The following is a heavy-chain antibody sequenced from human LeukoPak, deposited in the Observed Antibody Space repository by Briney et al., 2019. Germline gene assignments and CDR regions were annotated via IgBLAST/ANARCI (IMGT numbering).Heavy chain of an antibody. Sequence: GGSLRLSCAASGFTFSGYTMNWVRQAPGKGLEWVSSISSSSRSIYYADSVEGRLTISRDNAKNSLYLQMNSLRAEDTAVYYCARSGYNWNDVIFFDYWGQGILVTVSS. J-gene: IGHJ4*02. CDR2: ISSSSRSI. D-gene: IGHD1-1*01. V-gene: IGHV3-21*01. CDR1: GFTFSGYT. CDR3: ARSGYNWNDVIFFDY.